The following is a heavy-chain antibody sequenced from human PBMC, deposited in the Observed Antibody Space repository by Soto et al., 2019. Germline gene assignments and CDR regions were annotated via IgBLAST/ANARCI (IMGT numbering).Heavy chain of an antibody. Sequence: GASVKVSCKASGGTLRRYNFSWVRQAPGQRLEWMGRVIPNLGVTNYAKKFQGRFTIVVDTSTSTAYMELNSLRYEDTAVYYCARDKGYCSDTSCPDFDYWGKGTLVPVSS. V-gene: IGHV1-69*04. D-gene: IGHD2-15*01. J-gene: IGHJ4*02. CDR2: VIPNLGVT. CDR1: GGTLRRYN. CDR3: ARDKGYCSDTSCPDFDY.